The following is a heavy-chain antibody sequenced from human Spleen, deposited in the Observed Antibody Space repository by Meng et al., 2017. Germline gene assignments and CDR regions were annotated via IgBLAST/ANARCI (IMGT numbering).Heavy chain of an antibody. D-gene: IGHD5-24*01. CDR2: IYYSEST. CDR1: GGSISSYY. Sequence: GSLRLSCTVSGGSISSYYWSWIRQPPGKGLEWIGYIYYSESTNYNPSLKSRVTISVDTSKNQFSLKLSSVTAADTAVYYCARDKMDGMDVWGQGTTVTVSS. V-gene: IGHV4-59*01. CDR3: ARDKMDGMDV. J-gene: IGHJ6*02.